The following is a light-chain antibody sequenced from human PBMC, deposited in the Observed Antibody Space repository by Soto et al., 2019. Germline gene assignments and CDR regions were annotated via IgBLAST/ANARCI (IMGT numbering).Light chain of an antibody. CDR2: AAS. V-gene: IGKV1-39*01. CDR1: QSITKG. Sequence: DIQMTQSPSSLSASVGDRLPITCRASQSITKGLNWYQQKLGKAPKLLIYAASSLQSGVPSRFSGSGSGTDFTLTISSLQPEDFATYYCQQSYSTPTTFGQGTRLEIK. J-gene: IGKJ5*01. CDR3: QQSYSTPTT.